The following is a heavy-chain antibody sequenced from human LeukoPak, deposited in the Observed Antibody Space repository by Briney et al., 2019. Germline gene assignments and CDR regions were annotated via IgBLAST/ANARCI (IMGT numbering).Heavy chain of an antibody. CDR3: ARDNSVRDEAWWFNP. J-gene: IGHJ5*02. D-gene: IGHD5-24*01. CDR1: GYTFTGYW. CDR2: ISPSGCST. Sequence: ASVNVSYKAFGYTFTGYWMHGVRQAPGQGPEWMGVISPSGCSTIYAQMFQGRVTLTRDMSTSTDYLELSSLRSEDTAVYYCARDNSVRDEAWWFNPWGQGTLVTVSS. V-gene: IGHV1-46*01.